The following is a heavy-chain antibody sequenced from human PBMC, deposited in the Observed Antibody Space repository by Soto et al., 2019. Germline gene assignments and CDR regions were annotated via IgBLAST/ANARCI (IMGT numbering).Heavy chain of an antibody. Sequence: PGESLKISCKGSGYSFTSYWIGWVRQMPGKGLEWMGIIYPGDSDTRYSPSFQGQVTISADKPISTAYLQWSSLKASDTAMYYCARQVITFGGVIVRMDVWGQGTTVTVSS. CDR2: IYPGDSDT. D-gene: IGHD3-16*02. CDR1: GYSFTSYW. J-gene: IGHJ6*02. V-gene: IGHV5-51*01. CDR3: ARQVITFGGVIVRMDV.